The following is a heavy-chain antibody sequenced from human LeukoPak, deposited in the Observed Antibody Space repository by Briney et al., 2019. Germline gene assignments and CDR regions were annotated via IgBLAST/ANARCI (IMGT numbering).Heavy chain of an antibody. J-gene: IGHJ4*02. CDR3: ARYCSGGSCYSTFDY. CDR2: IYYSGST. CDR1: GGSISSYY. D-gene: IGHD2-15*01. V-gene: IGHV4-59*01. Sequence: SETLSLTCTVSGGSISSYYWSWIRQPPGKGLEWIGYIYYSGSTNYNPSLKSRVTISVDTSKNQFSLKLSSVTAADTAAYYCARYCSGGSCYSTFDYWGQGTLVTVSS.